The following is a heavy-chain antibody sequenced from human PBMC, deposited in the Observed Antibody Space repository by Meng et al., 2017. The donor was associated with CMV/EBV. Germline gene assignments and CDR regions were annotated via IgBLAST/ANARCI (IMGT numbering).Heavy chain of an antibody. J-gene: IGHJ5*02. V-gene: IGHV1-2*02. CDR2: INPNSGGT. Sequence: SGYTFTGYYMNWVRQAPGQGLEWMGWINPNSGGTNYAQKFQGRVTMTRDTSISTAYMELSRLRSDDTAVYYCARDRGYYGSGSYQFDPWGQGTLVTVSS. D-gene: IGHD3-10*01. CDR1: GYTFTGYY. CDR3: ARDRGYYGSGSYQFDP.